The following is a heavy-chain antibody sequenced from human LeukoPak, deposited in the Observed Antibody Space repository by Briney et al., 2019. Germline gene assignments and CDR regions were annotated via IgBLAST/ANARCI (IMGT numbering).Heavy chain of an antibody. J-gene: IGHJ4*02. CDR1: GFTFSLFG. CDR2: ISYDGSNK. Sequence: PGGSLRLSCAASGFTFSLFGMHWVRQAPGKGLEWVALISYDGSNKWYADSVEGRFTTSRDNSKNTPYLQMSSLRAGDTAVYYCAKDEPGISATRPDYWGQGTLVSVSS. CDR3: AKDEPGISATRPDY. V-gene: IGHV3-30*18. D-gene: IGHD6-19*01.